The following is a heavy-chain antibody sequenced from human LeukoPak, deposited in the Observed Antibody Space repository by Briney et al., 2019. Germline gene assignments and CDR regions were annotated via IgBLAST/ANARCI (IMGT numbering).Heavy chain of an antibody. J-gene: IGHJ4*02. CDR3: ARCVGLAGYYFDY. D-gene: IGHD6-19*01. CDR2: INPNSGGT. CDR1: GYTFTGYY. Sequence: ASVKVSCKASGYTFTGYYMHWVRQAPGQGLEWMGWINPNSGGTNYAQKFQGRVTMTRDTSISTAYMELSRLRSDDTAVYYCARCVGLAGYYFDYWGQGTLVTVSS. V-gene: IGHV1-2*02.